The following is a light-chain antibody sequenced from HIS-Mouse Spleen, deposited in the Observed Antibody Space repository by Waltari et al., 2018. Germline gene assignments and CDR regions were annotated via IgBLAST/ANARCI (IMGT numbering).Light chain of an antibody. Sequence: QSVLTQPPSVSGAPGQRVTISRTGSSPNIRAGYDRPWYQQLPGTAPKLLIYGTSNRPSGVPDRFSGSKSGTSASLAITGLQAEDEADYYCQSYDSSLSGWVFGGGTKLTVL. CDR3: QSYDSSLSGWV. CDR2: GTS. J-gene: IGLJ3*02. CDR1: SPNIRAGYD. V-gene: IGLV1-40*01.